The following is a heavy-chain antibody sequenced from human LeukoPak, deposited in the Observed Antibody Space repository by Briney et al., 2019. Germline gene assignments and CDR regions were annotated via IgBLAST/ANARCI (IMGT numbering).Heavy chain of an antibody. V-gene: IGHV3-33*06. CDR1: GFPLSTYG. Sequence: PGGSLRLSCTASGFPLSTYGMHWVRQAPGKGLEWVTVMWYDGSNKYYADSVKGRFTISRDNSRNTLYLQMNSLRGDDTAVYYCAKDVGKWESLHFFDYWGQGTLVTVSS. CDR2: MWYDGSNK. J-gene: IGHJ4*02. CDR3: AKDVGKWESLHFFDY. D-gene: IGHD1-26*01.